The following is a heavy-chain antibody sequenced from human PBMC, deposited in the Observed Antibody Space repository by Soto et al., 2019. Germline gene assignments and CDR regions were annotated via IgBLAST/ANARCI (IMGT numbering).Heavy chain of an antibody. Sequence: EVQLLQSGGGVVQPGGSLRLSCAASGITFSSHAMNWVRQAPGRGLEWVASLSGSGASTYYADSVKGRFTISRDNSRNTFYLQMNGLRSGDTAVYYCVKDDNYDSSASYGPRFDHWGQGDLVFVSS. CDR2: LSGSGAST. J-gene: IGHJ4*02. D-gene: IGHD3-22*01. CDR3: VKDDNYDSSASYGPRFDH. V-gene: IGHV3-23*01. CDR1: GITFSSHA.